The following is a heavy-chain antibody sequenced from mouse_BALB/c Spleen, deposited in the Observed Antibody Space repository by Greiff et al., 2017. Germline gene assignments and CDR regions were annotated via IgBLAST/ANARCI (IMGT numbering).Heavy chain of an antibody. Sequence: VHVKQSGPELVKPGASVKISCKASGYTFTDYNMHWVKQSHGKSLEWIGYIYPYNGGTGYNQKFKSKATLTVDNSSSTAYMELRSLTSEDSAVYYCAREGGTAVYAMDYWGQGTSVTVSS. CDR3: AREGGTAVYAMDY. J-gene: IGHJ4*01. CDR2: IYPYNGGT. D-gene: IGHD1-2*01. V-gene: IGHV1S29*02. CDR1: GYTFTDYN.